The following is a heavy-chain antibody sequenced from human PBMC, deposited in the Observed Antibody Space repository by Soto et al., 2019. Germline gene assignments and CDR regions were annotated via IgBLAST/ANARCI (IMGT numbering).Heavy chain of an antibody. D-gene: IGHD2-2*01. Sequence: GGSLRLSCTASGFPFTTYSMNWVRQAPGKGLEWLSYISPGGTIYYADSVKSRFTTSRDNAKNSLYLQVNSLRDEDTAVYYCARDRDYAFDYWGLGTLVTVSS. CDR3: ARDRDYAFDY. CDR2: ISPGGTI. CDR1: GFPFTTYS. J-gene: IGHJ4*02. V-gene: IGHV3-48*02.